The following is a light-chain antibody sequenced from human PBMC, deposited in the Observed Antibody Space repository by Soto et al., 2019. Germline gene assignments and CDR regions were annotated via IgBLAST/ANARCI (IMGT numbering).Light chain of an antibody. CDR3: QQLNSYPFLT. CDR1: QGISSY. J-gene: IGKJ4*01. CDR2: AAS. Sequence: DIQLTQSPSFLSASVGDRVTITCRASQGISSYLAWYQQKPGKAPKLLIYAASTLQSGVPSRLSGSGSGTEFTHTISSLPPEDFATYYCQQLNSYPFLTFGGGTKVEIK. V-gene: IGKV1-9*01.